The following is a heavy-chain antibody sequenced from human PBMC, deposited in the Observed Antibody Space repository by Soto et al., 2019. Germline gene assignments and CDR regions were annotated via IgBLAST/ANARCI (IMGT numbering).Heavy chain of an antibody. CDR2: INPSGGST. J-gene: IGHJ4*02. D-gene: IGHD6-19*01. Sequence: QVQLVQSGAEVKKPGASVKVSCKASGYTFTSYYMHWVRQAPGQGLEWMGIINPSGGSTSYAQKFQGRVSMTMDTSTSTVYMELSSLRSEETAVYYWARDGSSSYSSVWYYFASWGQGNLVTVYS. CDR3: ARDGSSSYSSVWYYFAS. V-gene: IGHV1-46*01. CDR1: GYTFTSYY.